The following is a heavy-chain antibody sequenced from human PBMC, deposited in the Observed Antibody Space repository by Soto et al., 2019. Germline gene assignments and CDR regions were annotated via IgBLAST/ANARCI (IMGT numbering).Heavy chain of an antibody. Sequence: QVQLVQSGAEVKKPGSSVKVSCKASGGTFSSYTISWVRQAPGQGLEWMGRIIPILGIANYEQKFQGRVTITADKSTSTAYMELSSLRSEDTAVYYCARDEHCTNGVCTGGYYYYYMDVWGKGTTVTVSS. V-gene: IGHV1-69*08. CDR3: ARDEHCTNGVCTGGYYYYYMDV. CDR1: GGTFSSYT. D-gene: IGHD2-8*01. J-gene: IGHJ6*03. CDR2: IIPILGIA.